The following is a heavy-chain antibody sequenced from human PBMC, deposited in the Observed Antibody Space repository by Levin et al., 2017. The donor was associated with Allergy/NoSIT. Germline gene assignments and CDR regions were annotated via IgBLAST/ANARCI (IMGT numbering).Heavy chain of an antibody. D-gene: IGHD3-22*01. CDR3: TRADSSTYSNY. J-gene: IGHJ4*02. V-gene: IGHV3-30-3*01. Sequence: GGSLRLSCAASGFIFSSYAMHWVRQAPGKGLEWVAVISYDGSTTYYPDSVKGRFTISRDSAKNTLYLQMNSLRAEDTAVYYCTRADSSTYSNYWGQGTLVTVSS. CDR1: GFIFSSYA. CDR2: ISYDGSTT.